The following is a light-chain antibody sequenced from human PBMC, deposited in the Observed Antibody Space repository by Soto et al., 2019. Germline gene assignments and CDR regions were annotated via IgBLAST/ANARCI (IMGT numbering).Light chain of an antibody. CDR3: KSYDSSLSGYV. CDR2: GNS. J-gene: IGLJ1*01. CDR1: SSNIGAGYD. V-gene: IGLV1-40*01. Sequence: QSGLTQPPSVSGAPGQRVTISCTGSSSNIGAGYDVHWYQQLPGTAPKLLIYGNSNRPSGVPDRFSGSKSGTSASLAITGLQAEDEADYYCKSYDSSLSGYVFGTGTKVTVL.